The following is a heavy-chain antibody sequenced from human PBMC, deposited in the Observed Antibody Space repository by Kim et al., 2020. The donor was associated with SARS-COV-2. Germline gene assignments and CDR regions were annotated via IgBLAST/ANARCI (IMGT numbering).Heavy chain of an antibody. V-gene: IGHV1-2*04. D-gene: IGHD3-16*02. CDR3: ARGLSTYDYLWGSYHHTFDY. Sequence: ASVKVSCKASGYTFSGHYIHWVRQAPGQGLEWMGWINPNTGGTNSSQNFQGWVTMTMDTSISTAYMEMSRLRYDDTAVYYCARGLSTYDYLWGSYHHTFDYWGQGTLVTVPS. J-gene: IGHJ4*02. CDR2: INPNTGGT. CDR1: GYTFSGHY.